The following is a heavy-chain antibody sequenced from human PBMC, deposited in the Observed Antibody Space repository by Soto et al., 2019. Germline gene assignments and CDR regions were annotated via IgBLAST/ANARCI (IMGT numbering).Heavy chain of an antibody. CDR2: MNTDGRVK. D-gene: IGHD3-22*01. Sequence: GGSLRLSCAASGFTFSASWMNWVRQTPGKGPEWVANMNTDGRVKNYAESVRGRFTISRDNAKNSLYLQMNSLRAEDTAVYSCARGYDYLIDYWGQGTPVTVSS. CDR3: ARGYDYLIDY. V-gene: IGHV3-7*01. CDR1: GFTFSASW. J-gene: IGHJ4*02.